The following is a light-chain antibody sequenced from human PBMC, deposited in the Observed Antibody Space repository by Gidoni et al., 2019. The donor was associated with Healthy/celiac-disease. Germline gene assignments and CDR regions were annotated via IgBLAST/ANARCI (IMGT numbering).Light chain of an antibody. CDR1: NIGSKS. V-gene: IGLV3-21*02. CDR2: DDS. J-gene: IGLJ3*02. Sequence: SYVLTQPPSVSVAPGQTARITCGGNNIGSKSVHWYQQKPGQAHVLVVYDDSDRPSGIPERFSGSNSGNTATLTISRVEAGDEADYYCQVWDSSSDRNWVFGGGTKLTVL. CDR3: QVWDSSSDRNWV.